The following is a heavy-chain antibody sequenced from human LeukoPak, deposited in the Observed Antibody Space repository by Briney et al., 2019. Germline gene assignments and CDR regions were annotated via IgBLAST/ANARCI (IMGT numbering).Heavy chain of an antibody. CDR1: GGSISSYY. CDR3: ARVAPRGYYYYYYMDV. CDR2: IYYSGST. Sequence: SETLSLTCTVSGGSISSYYWSWIRQPPGKGLEWIGYIYYSGSTNYNPSLKSRVTISVDTSKNQFSLKLSSVTAADTAVYYCARVAPRGYYYYYYMDVWGKGTTVTVSS. D-gene: IGHD3-10*01. J-gene: IGHJ6*03. V-gene: IGHV4-59*12.